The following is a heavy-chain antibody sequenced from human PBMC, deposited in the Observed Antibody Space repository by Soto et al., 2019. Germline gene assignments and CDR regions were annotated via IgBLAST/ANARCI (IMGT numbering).Heavy chain of an antibody. CDR3: ARQTTYSSSWFDY. J-gene: IGHJ5*01. V-gene: IGHV4-4*07. D-gene: IGHD6-13*01. CDR1: GGSIINYY. Sequence: SETLSLTCTVSGGSIINYYWIWIRQAAGKGLEWVGRIYSSGSTIYNPSLKSRLTMSVDTSKNQFSLKLTSVTAADTALYYCARQTTYSSSWFDYWGHGTLVTVSS. CDR2: IYSSGST.